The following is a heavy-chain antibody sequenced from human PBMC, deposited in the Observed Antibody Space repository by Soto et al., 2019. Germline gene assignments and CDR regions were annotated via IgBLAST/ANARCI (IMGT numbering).Heavy chain of an antibody. CDR2: IYPGDSDT. CDR3: AILTVFGILSPYDMDV. CDR1: GYRFTSYW. J-gene: IGHJ6*02. Sequence: PGESLKISCKGSGYRFTSYWIGWVRQMPGKGLEWMGIIYPGDSDTRYSPSFQGQVTISADKSITTAYLQWSTLKASDTAIYYCAILTVFGILSPYDMDVWGQGTTVTVS. D-gene: IGHD3-3*01. V-gene: IGHV5-51*01.